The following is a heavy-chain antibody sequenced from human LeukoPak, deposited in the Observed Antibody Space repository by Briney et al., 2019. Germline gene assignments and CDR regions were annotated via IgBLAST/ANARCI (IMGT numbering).Heavy chain of an antibody. CDR2: IYYSGNT. CDR1: GDSITSNY. CDR3: TRGSYYYYMGI. Sequence: SETLSLTCTVSGDSITSNYWSWIRQSPGKGLEWIGHIYYSGNTNYNPSLKSRVTISRDTPKNQFSLKLNSVTAADTAVYYCTRGSYYYYMGIWGKGTTVTVSS. V-gene: IGHV4-59*01. J-gene: IGHJ6*03.